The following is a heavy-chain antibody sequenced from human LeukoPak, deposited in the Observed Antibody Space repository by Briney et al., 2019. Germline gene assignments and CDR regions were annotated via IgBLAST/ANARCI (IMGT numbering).Heavy chain of an antibody. V-gene: IGHV4-34*01. J-gene: IGHJ4*02. CDR3: ARGGVRWSAPPGVVH. D-gene: IGHD4-17*01. CDR2: INHSGST. Sequence: PSETLSLTCAVYGGSFSGYYWSWIRQPPGKGLEWIGEINHSGSTNYNPSLKSRVTISVDTSKNQFSLKLSSVTAADTAVYYCARGGVRWSAPPGVVHWGQGTLVTVSS. CDR1: GGSFSGYY.